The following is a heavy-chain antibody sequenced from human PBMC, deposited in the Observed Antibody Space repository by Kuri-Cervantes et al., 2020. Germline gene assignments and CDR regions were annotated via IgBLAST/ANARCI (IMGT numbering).Heavy chain of an antibody. CDR2: ISWNSGSI. D-gene: IGHD7-27*01. J-gene: IGHJ2*01. CDR1: GFTFRNYA. Sequence: GGSLRLSCAASGFTFRNYAMHWVRQAPGKGLEWVSGISWNSGSIGYADSVKGRFTISRDNAKNSLYLQMNSLRAEDTALYYCAKDSWGYWYFDLWGRGTLVTVSS. V-gene: IGHV3-9*01. CDR3: AKDSWGYWYFDL.